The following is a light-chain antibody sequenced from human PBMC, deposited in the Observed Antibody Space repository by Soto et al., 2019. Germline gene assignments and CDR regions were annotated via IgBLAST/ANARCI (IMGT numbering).Light chain of an antibody. Sequence: DTVMTQSPDSLAVFLGERATINCKSSQSVLYSSNNKNYLVWYQQKPGQPPKLLIYWASTRESGVPDRFSGSGSGTDFTLTISSLQAEDVAVYYCQQYYSSPRTFGQGTKV. CDR3: QQYYSSPRT. CDR1: QSVLYSSNNKNY. V-gene: IGKV4-1*01. CDR2: WAS. J-gene: IGKJ1*01.